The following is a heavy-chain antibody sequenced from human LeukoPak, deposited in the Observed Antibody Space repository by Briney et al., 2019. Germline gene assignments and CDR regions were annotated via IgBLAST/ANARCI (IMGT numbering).Heavy chain of an antibody. CDR3: ARDLGSYYDSSGYFANWFDP. J-gene: IGHJ5*02. Sequence: PGGSLRLSCAASGFTFSSYGMHWVRQAPGTGLEWVAVIWYDGSNKYYADSVKGRFTISRDNSKNTLYLQMNSLRAEDTAVYYCARDLGSYYDSSGYFANWFDPWGQGTLVTVSS. CDR1: GFTFSSYG. V-gene: IGHV3-33*01. CDR2: IWYDGSNK. D-gene: IGHD3-22*01.